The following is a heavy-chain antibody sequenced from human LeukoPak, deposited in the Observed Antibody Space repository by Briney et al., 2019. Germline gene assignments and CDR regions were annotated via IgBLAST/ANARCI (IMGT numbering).Heavy chain of an antibody. J-gene: IGHJ5*02. Sequence: GRSLRLSCAASGFTFSSYAMHWVRQAPGKGLEWVAVISYDGSNKYYADSVKGRFTISRDNPKNTLYLQMNSLRAEDTAVYYCARDGYYGSGREGFDPWGQGTLVTVSS. D-gene: IGHD3-10*01. CDR2: ISYDGSNK. V-gene: IGHV3-30-3*01. CDR1: GFTFSSYA. CDR3: ARDGYYGSGREGFDP.